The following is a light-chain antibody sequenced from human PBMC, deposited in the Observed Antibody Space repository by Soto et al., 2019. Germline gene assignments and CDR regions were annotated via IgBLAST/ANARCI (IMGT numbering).Light chain of an antibody. CDR1: SSDIGAYNF. J-gene: IGLJ3*02. CDR3: CSYTTLNPPV. Sequence: QSVLTQPASVSGSPGQSITISCTGTSSDIGAYNFVSWYQHHPGKAPKLIIYDVNNRPSGVSDRFSGSQSGNTASLTISGLQAEDDADYSSCSYTTLNPPVFGGWTKVTVL. V-gene: IGLV2-14*03. CDR2: DVN.